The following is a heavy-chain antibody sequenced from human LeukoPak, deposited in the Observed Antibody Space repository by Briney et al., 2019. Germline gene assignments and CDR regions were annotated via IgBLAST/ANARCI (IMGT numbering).Heavy chain of an antibody. D-gene: IGHD3-10*01. Sequence: PGGSLRLSCAASGFTFSSYGMHWVRQAPGKGLEWVAFIRYDGSNKYYADSVKGRFTISRDNSKNTLYLQMNSLRAEDTAVYYCAKDQSWFGGDFYLPGDYWGQGTLVTVSS. CDR3: AKDQSWFGGDFYLPGDY. V-gene: IGHV3-30*02. J-gene: IGHJ4*02. CDR2: IRYDGSNK. CDR1: GFTFSSYG.